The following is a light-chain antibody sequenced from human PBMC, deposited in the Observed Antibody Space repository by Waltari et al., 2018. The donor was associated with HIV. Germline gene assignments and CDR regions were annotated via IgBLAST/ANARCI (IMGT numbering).Light chain of an antibody. Sequence: QSVLTQPPSVSAAPGQRVTISCFGTTSNIGKSFVSWYQQLPVTAPKLISYDNNKRPSGTPDRYTGCKAGTSATLAITGLQSGDEADYYGGTWDSSVSAGVFGGGTKVTVL. V-gene: IGLV1-51*01. J-gene: IGLJ3*02. CDR2: DNN. CDR1: TSNIGKSF. CDR3: GTWDSSVSAGV.